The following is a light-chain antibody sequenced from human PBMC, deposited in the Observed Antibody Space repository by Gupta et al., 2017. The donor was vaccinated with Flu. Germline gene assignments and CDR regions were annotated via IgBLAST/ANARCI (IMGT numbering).Light chain of an antibody. CDR2: ADF. CDR1: GSSSVGRND. CDR3: QSQDISSKDPL. V-gene: IGLV1-40*01. J-gene: IGLJ2*01. Sequence: STTSGSSSVGRNDVHWYQHRPGTAPNPLISADFHRPSGVPERFSGSIAGSSVSSAITVLQAEDEGVYYCQSQDISSKDPLFGGGTKLTVL.